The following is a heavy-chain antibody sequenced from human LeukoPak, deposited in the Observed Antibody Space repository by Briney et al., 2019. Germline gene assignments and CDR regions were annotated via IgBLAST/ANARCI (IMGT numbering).Heavy chain of an antibody. CDR2: ISYDGSNK. CDR1: GFTFSTYA. CDR3: ARGVSSGWYWSFDL. V-gene: IGHV3-30-3*01. J-gene: IGHJ2*01. D-gene: IGHD6-19*01. Sequence: PGGSLRLSCAASGFTFSTYAMHWVRQAPGKGLEWVAVISYDGSNKYYTDSVKGRFTISRDSSKNTLYLQMNSLRTEDTAVYYCARGVSSGWYWSFDLWGRGTLVTVSS.